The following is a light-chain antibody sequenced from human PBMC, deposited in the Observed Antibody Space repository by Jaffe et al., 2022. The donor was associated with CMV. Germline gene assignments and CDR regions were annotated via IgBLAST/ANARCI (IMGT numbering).Light chain of an antibody. CDR1: QSVRSNS. Sequence: EVVLTQSPGTLSLSPGERATLSCRASQSVRSNSLAWYQHKPGQAPRLLFYGASSRATGIPDRFSGGGSGTDFTLTISRLEPEDFAVYWCQQFGSSPLTFGRGTKVEIK. V-gene: IGKV3-20*01. J-gene: IGKJ4*01. CDR2: GAS. CDR3: QQFGSSPLT.